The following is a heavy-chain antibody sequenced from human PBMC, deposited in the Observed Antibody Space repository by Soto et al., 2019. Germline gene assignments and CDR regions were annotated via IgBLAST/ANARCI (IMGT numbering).Heavy chain of an antibody. D-gene: IGHD2-21*02. CDR1: GFSFTNFA. CDR2: IGASGDIT. V-gene: IGHV3-23*01. CDR3: AKDDFTDRGDDYFDY. Sequence: GGSLRLSCAASGFSFTNFAISWVRQAPGKGLEWVAGIGASGDITWYADSVKGRLSISRDNSKNTLYLQLNSLRFEDTAVYYCAKDDFTDRGDDYFDYWGPGTLVTVSS. J-gene: IGHJ4*02.